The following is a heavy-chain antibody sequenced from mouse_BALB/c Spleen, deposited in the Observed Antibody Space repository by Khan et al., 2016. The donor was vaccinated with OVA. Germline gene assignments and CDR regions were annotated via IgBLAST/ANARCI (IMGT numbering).Heavy chain of an antibody. D-gene: IGHD1-3*01. CDR2: ISSSGIT. J-gene: IGHJ4*01. Sequence: EVQLQESGPGLVKPSQSLSLTCTVTGYSITSDYAWNWIRQFPGNKLEWMGYISSSGITNYNPALKSRISITRDTSKNQFFLQLNSVTTEDTATYYCAREGSRYDYAMDYWGQGTSVTVSS. CDR1: GYSITSDYA. V-gene: IGHV3-2*02. CDR3: AREGSRYDYAMDY.